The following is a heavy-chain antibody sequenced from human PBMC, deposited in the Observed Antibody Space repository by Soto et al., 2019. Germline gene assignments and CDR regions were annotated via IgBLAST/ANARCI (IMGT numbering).Heavy chain of an antibody. CDR3: ARDGGIAAGRGAFDI. V-gene: IGHV1-46*01. D-gene: IGHD6-13*01. CDR1: GYTFTSYY. J-gene: IGHJ3*02. Sequence: QVQLVQSGAEVKKPGASVKVSCKASGYTFTSYYMHWVRQAPGQGLEWMGIINPSGGSTSYAQKSQGRVTMTRDTSTGTVYMELSSLRSEATAVYYCARDGGIAAGRGAFDIWGQGTMVTVSS. CDR2: INPSGGST.